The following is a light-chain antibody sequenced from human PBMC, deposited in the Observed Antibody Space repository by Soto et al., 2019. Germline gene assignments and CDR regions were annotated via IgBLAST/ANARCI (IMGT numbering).Light chain of an antibody. J-gene: IGLJ1*01. CDR2: GNS. V-gene: IGLV1-40*01. CDR3: QSYDSSLSGAFV. Sequence: QTVVTQPPSVSGAPGQRVTISCTGSSSNIGAGYDVHWYQELPGKAPKLLIYGNSNRPSGVPDRFSGSKSGTSASLAITGLQAEDEADYYCQSYDSSLSGAFVFGTGTKLTVL. CDR1: SSNIGAGYD.